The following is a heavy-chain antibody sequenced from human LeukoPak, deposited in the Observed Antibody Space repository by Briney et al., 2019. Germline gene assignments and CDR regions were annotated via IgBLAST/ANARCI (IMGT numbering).Heavy chain of an antibody. D-gene: IGHD6-13*01. CDR3: ARGYSYSSLNYDY. V-gene: IGHV4-30-4*08. CDR2: IYYSGST. Sequence: TLSLTCTVSGGSISSGDYYWSWIRQPPGKGLEWIGYIYYSGSTYYNPSLKSRVTISVDTSKNQFSLKLSSVTAADTAVYYCARGYSYSSLNYDYWGQGTLVTVSS. CDR1: GGSISSGDYY. J-gene: IGHJ4*02.